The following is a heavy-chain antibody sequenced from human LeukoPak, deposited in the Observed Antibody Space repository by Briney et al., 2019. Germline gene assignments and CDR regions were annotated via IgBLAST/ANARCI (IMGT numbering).Heavy chain of an antibody. D-gene: IGHD6-13*01. J-gene: IGHJ5*02. Sequence: SETLSLTCTVSGGSISSSSYYWGWIRQPPGKGLVWIGSIYYSGSTYYNPSLKSRVTISVDTSKNQFSLKLSSVTAADTAVYYCATSGYSSSWYSPGMFDPCGQGTLVTVSS. V-gene: IGHV4-39*01. CDR2: IYYSGST. CDR3: ATSGYSSSWYSPGMFDP. CDR1: GGSISSSSYY.